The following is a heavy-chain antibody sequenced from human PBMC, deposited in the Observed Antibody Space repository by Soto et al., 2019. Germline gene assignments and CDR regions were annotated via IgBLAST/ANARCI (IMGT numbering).Heavy chain of an antibody. J-gene: IGHJ6*02. Sequence: GGSLRLSCAASKFIFDTYAMSWVRQAPGKGLEWVAVISYDGSNKYYADSVKGRFTISRDNSKNTLYLQMNSLRAEDTAVYYCARDKGTGCSGGSCYVGYYYGTDVWGQGTTVTVSS. CDR3: ARDKGTGCSGGSCYVGYYYGTDV. V-gene: IGHV3-30-3*01. D-gene: IGHD2-15*01. CDR2: ISYDGSNK. CDR1: KFIFDTYA.